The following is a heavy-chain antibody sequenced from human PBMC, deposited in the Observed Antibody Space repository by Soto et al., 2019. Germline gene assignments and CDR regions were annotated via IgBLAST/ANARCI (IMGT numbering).Heavy chain of an antibody. J-gene: IGHJ5*02. Sequence: PSDTLCLTCTVSGGSISSGNYYWSWIRQHPGKGLEWIGYIYYSGSTSYNPSLKSRVTISVDTSKNHFSLKLSSVTAADTSVYYCARVFSDSSSFFDPWGQGTLVTVSS. CDR1: GGSISSGNYY. V-gene: IGHV4-31*03. CDR3: ARVFSDSSSFFDP. D-gene: IGHD6-13*01. CDR2: IYYSGST.